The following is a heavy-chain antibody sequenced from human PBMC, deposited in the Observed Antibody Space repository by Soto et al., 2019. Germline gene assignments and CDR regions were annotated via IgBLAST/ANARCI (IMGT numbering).Heavy chain of an antibody. D-gene: IGHD3-10*01. J-gene: IGHJ4*02. Sequence: GGSLRLSCAPSGFTFSSYAMSWVRQVPGKGLEWVSSISGSGAGAYHADSVKGRFTISRDNSKNTLYLQMNSLRAEDTAIYYCARLYDGSGPYNWGQGTLVTVSS. CDR2: ISGSGAGA. CDR1: GFTFSSYA. V-gene: IGHV3-23*01. CDR3: ARLYDGSGPYN.